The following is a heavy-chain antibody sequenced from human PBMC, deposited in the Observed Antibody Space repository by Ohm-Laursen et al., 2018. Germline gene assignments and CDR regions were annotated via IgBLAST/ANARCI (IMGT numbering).Heavy chain of an antibody. J-gene: IGHJ6*02. CDR3: TYSPVGATARGYYYYGMDV. D-gene: IGHD1-26*01. V-gene: IGHV3-15*01. CDR1: GFTFSNAW. Sequence: SLRLSCAASGFTFSNAWMSWVRQAPGKGLEWVGRIKSKTDGGTTDYAAPVKGRFTISRDDSKNTLYLQMNSLKTEDTAVYYCTYSPVGATARGYYYYGMDVWGQGTTVTVSS. CDR2: IKSKTDGGTT.